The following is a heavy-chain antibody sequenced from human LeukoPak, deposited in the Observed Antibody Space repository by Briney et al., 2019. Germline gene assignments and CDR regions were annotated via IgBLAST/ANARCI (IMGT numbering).Heavy chain of an antibody. J-gene: IGHJ4*02. CDR1: GYRFTSYG. CDR2: ISAYNGNT. V-gene: IGHV1-18*01. CDR3: ARGGDGDILTGLVFDY. D-gene: IGHD3-9*01. Sequence: ASVKVSCKASGYRFTSYGISWVRQAPGQGLEWMGWISAYNGNTNYAQKLQGKVTMTTDTSTSTAYMELRSLRSDDAAVYYCARGGDGDILTGLVFDYWGQGTLVTVSS.